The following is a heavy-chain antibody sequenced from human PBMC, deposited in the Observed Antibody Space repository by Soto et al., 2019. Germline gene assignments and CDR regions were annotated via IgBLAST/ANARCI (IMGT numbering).Heavy chain of an antibody. CDR2: IRGSGAI. CDR1: GFTFGTYN. D-gene: IGHD2-15*01. Sequence: GGSLRLSCAASGFTFGTYNMNWVRQAPGKGLEWVSYIRGSGAIYYADSVQGRFTMPRDNAKNSLYLQMNSLRAEDTAVYYCARDFLRGYGPDYWGQGTLVTVSS. V-gene: IGHV3-48*01. CDR3: ARDFLRGYGPDY. J-gene: IGHJ4*02.